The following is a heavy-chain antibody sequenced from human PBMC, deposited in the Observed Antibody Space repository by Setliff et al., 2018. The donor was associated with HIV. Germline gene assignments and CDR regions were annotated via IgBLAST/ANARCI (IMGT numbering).Heavy chain of an antibody. V-gene: IGHV3-64*04. J-gene: IGHJ5*02. CDR1: GFTFSSYA. CDR3: ARDTPYSSSWFHWFDP. Sequence: HPGGSLRLSCSASGFTFSSYAMHWVRQAPGKGLEFVSAISSLGHNTYYADSVKGRFTISRDNAKNSLYLHMNSLRAEDTALYYCARDTPYSSSWFHWFDPWGQGTLVTVSS. D-gene: IGHD6-13*01. CDR2: ISSLGHNT.